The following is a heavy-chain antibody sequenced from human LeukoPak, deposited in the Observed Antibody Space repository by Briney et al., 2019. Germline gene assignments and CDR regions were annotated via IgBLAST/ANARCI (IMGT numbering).Heavy chain of an antibody. CDR1: GFTFTGHT. CDR2: IGGRDDRT. V-gene: IGHV3-23*01. D-gene: IGHD3-3*01. J-gene: IGHJ4*02. CDR3: AKDPNPFYDFWSGYK. Sequence: GGSLRLSCAASGFTFTGHTMTWLRQAPGKGLGWVSIIGGRDDRTYYADSVRGRFTISRDNSKNTLYLQMNSLRGEDTAVYYCAKDPNPFYDFWSGYKWGQGTLVTVSS.